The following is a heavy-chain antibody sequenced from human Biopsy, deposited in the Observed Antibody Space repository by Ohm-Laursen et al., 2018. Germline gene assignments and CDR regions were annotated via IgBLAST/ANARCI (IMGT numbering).Heavy chain of an antibody. CDR2: INQSGST. D-gene: IGHD5-12*01. V-gene: IGHV4-34*01. Sequence: LQTLSLTCAVNGESSIGYFWNWIRQPPGKGLEWIGEINQSGSTKYNPSLKRRATLSADSSYSQFSLRLTSVTAADTAIYYCARGSGYFKLDVWGQGTTVTVSS. CDR1: GESSIGYF. CDR3: ARGSGYFKLDV. J-gene: IGHJ6*02.